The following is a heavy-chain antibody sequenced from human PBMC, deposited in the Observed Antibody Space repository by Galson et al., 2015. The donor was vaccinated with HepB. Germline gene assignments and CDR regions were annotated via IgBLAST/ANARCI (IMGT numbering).Heavy chain of an antibody. CDR2: IYPGDSDT. Sequence: QSGAEVKKPGESLKISCKGSGYSFTSYWIGWVRQMPGKGLEWMGSIYPGDSDTKYSPSFQGQVTISADKSISTAYLQWSSLKASDTAMYYCAMTFYYDSGGYSLHFDYWGQGTLVTVSS. J-gene: IGHJ4*02. CDR1: GYSFTSYW. CDR3: AMTFYYDSGGYSLHFDY. D-gene: IGHD3-22*01. V-gene: IGHV5-51*01.